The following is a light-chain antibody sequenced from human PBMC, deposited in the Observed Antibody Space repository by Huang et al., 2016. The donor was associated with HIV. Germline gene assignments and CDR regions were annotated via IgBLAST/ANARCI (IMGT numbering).Light chain of an antibody. CDR1: QGIHDY. J-gene: IGKJ4*01. V-gene: IGKV1-17*03. CDR2: AVS. Sequence: DIQMTQSPSTMSASVGDRVTITCRASQGIHDYLAWFQQKPGKAPKRLIYAVSSLQSGVSSRCSGSGSGKEFTLTINDLQPEDFATYYCLQHQGESFSFGGGTKVEIK. CDR3: LQHQGESFS.